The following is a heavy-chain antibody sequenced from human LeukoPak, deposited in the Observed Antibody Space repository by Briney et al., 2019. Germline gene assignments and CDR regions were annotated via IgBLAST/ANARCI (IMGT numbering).Heavy chain of an antibody. V-gene: IGHV4-39*07. J-gene: IGHJ5*02. CDR3: ARASAYGDYSWFDP. CDR2: IYYSGST. D-gene: IGHD4-17*01. Sequence: SETLSLTCTVSGGPISSSSYYWGWIRQPPGKGLEWIGSIYYSGSTYYNPSLKSRVTISVDTSKNQFSLKLSSVTAADTAVYYCARASAYGDYSWFDPWGQGTLVTVSS. CDR1: GGPISSSSYY.